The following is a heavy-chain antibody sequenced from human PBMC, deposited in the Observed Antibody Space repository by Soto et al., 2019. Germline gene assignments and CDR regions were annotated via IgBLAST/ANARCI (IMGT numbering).Heavy chain of an antibody. V-gene: IGHV3-30*18. D-gene: IGHD4-17*01. CDR2: ISYDGSNK. J-gene: IGHJ4*02. CDR3: EKDTGDYPFDY. Sequence: AGGSLRLSCAASGFTFSSYGMHWVRQAPGKGLEWVAVISYDGSNKYYADSVKGRFTISRDNSKNTLYLQMNSLRAEDTAVYYCEKDTGDYPFDYWGQGTLVTVSS. CDR1: GFTFSSYG.